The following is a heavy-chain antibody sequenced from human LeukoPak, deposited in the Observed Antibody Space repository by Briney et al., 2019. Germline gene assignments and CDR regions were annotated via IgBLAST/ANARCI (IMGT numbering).Heavy chain of an antibody. J-gene: IGHJ4*02. D-gene: IGHD3-10*01. V-gene: IGHV3-23*01. CDR1: GFTFSSYA. Sequence: GGSLRLSCAASGFTFSSYAMRWVRQAPRKGLEWVSVVSASGSSTDYADSVKGRFTISRDNSKNTLYLQMSSLSAEDTAVYYCAKSQYYYGSGSYYKVSFDNWGQGTLVTVSS. CDR2: VSASGSST. CDR3: AKSQYYYGSGSYYKVSFDN.